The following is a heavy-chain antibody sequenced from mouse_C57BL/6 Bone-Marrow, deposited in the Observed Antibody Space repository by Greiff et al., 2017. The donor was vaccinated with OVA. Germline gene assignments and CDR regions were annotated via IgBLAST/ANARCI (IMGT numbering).Heavy chain of an antibody. CDR2: INPSTGGT. J-gene: IGHJ3*01. Sequence: VQLQQSGPELVKPGASVKISCKASGYSFTGYYMNWVKQSPEKSLEWIGEINPSTGGTTYNQKFKAKATLTVDKSSSTAYIQLKSLTSEDSAVYYCARRTWTYWGQGTLVTVSA. V-gene: IGHV1-42*01. CDR1: GYSFTGYY. CDR3: ARRTWTY.